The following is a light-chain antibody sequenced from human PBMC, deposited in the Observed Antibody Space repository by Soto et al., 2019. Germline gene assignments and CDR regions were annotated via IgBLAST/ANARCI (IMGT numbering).Light chain of an antibody. CDR3: QQYGSSPTT. CDR2: GAS. Sequence: IVLTQSPGPLSLSPGNRAPLSCRASQSVSSSYLAWYQQNPGQAPRLLIYGASSRATGIPDRFSGSGSGTDFTLTSSRLQPEDFAVYYCQQYGSSPTTFGQGTKVDIK. J-gene: IGKJ1*01. CDR1: QSVSSSY. V-gene: IGKV3-20*01.